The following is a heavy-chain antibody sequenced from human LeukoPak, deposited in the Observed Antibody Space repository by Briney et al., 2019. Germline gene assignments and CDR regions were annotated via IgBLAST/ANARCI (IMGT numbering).Heavy chain of an antibody. CDR2: IYYSGST. V-gene: IGHV4-59*01. D-gene: IGHD3-10*01. J-gene: IGHJ6*03. CDR3: ARADREYYYGSGSYYPSLYYYYYYMDV. CDR1: GGSISSYY. Sequence: SETLSLTCTVSGGSISSYYWSWIRQPPGKGLEWIGYIYYSGSTNYNPSLKSRVTISVDTSKNQFSLKLSSVTAADTAVYYCARADREYYYGSGSYYPSLYYYYYYMDVWGKGTTVTVSS.